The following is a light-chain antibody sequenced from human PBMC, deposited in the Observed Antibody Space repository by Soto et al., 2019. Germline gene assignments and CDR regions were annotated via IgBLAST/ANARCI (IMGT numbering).Light chain of an antibody. J-gene: IGLJ1*01. CDR2: DVS. CDR1: SSDVGSYIY. Sequence: QSALTQPASVSGSPGQSITISCTGTSSDVGSYIYVSWYQHHPGKAPKLMIYDVSSRPSGVSNRFSGSKSGNTASLTISGLQADDEAEYYCVSYTTFSSYVFGTGPKVTVL. V-gene: IGLV2-14*01. CDR3: VSYTTFSSYV.